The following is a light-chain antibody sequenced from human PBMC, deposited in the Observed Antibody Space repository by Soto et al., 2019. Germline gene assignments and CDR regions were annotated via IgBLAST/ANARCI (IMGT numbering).Light chain of an antibody. CDR1: SSNIGGNS. V-gene: IGLV1-51*01. Sequence: VLTQPPSVSAAPGQKVTISCSGSSSNIGGNSVSWYQQLPGTAPKLLIYDDNKRPSGIPDRFSGSKSGTSATLGITGFQTGDEADYCGSWDSSLSAYVFGTGTKVTVL. CDR3: GSWDSSLSAYV. J-gene: IGLJ1*01. CDR2: DDN.